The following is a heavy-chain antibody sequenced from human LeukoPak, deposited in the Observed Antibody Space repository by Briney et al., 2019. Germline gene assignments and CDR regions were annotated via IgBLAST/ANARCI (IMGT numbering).Heavy chain of an antibody. J-gene: IGHJ6*02. Sequence: GGSLRLSCAASGFTFSSYAMSWVRQAPGKGLEWVSAISGSGGSTYYADSVKGRFTISRDNSKNTLYLQMNSLRAEDTAVYYCAKVSDRALGYYYYGMDVWGQGTTVTVSS. CDR2: ISGSGGST. V-gene: IGHV3-23*01. CDR1: GFTFSSYA. CDR3: AKVSDRALGYYYYGMDV. D-gene: IGHD3-10*01.